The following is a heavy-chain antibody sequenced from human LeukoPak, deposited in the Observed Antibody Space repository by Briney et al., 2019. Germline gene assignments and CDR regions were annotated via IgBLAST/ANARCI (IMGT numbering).Heavy chain of an antibody. J-gene: IGHJ4*02. CDR2: ISSSSSYT. CDR1: GFTFSDYY. CDR3: ARGAPRNYDFWSGPFDY. V-gene: IGHV3-11*06. Sequence: GGSLRLSCAASGFTFSDYYMSWIRQAPGKGLEWVSYISSSSSYTNYADSVKGRFTISRDNAKNSLYLQMNSLRGEDTAVYYCARGAPRNYDFWSGPFDYWGQGSLVTVSS. D-gene: IGHD3-3*01.